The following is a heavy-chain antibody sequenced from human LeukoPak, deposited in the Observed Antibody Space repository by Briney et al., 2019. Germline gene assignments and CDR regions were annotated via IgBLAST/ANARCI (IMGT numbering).Heavy chain of an antibody. CDR3: ARVFGGSSWYGIDY. CDR2: IWYDGTNK. Sequence: GGSLRLSCAASGFTVSSNYMSWVRQAPGKGLEWVAVIWYDGTNKYYADSVKGRFTISRDNSKNTLYLQMNSLRVEETAVYYCARVFGGSSWYGIDYWGQGTLVTVSS. J-gene: IGHJ4*02. D-gene: IGHD6-13*01. V-gene: IGHV3-33*08. CDR1: GFTVSSNY.